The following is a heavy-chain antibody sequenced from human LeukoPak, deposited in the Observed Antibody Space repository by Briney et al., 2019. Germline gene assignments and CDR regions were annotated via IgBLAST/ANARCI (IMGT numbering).Heavy chain of an antibody. Sequence: SETLSLTCTVSGGSISSYYWSWIRQPAGKGLEWVGPIYTSGSTNYNPSLKGRVNKSVATSKNTFSLKLSSVTAADTAVYYCARDLFNYDILTPNGTWFDPWGEGTLVTVSS. V-gene: IGHV4-4*07. D-gene: IGHD3-9*01. CDR2: IYTSGST. CDR1: GGSISSYY. J-gene: IGHJ5*02. CDR3: ARDLFNYDILTPNGTWFDP.